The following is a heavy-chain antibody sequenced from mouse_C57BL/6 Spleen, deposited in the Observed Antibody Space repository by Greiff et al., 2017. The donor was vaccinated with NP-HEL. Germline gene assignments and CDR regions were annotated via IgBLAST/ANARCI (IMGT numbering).Heavy chain of an antibody. Sequence: VQLQQPGAELVRPGSSVKLSCKASGYTFTSYWMHWVKQRPIQGLEWIGNIDPSDSETHYNQKFKDKATLTVDKSSSTAYMQLSSLTSEDSAVYDCARESITTVVVGDYWGQGTTLTVSS. V-gene: IGHV1-52*01. CDR2: IDPSDSET. D-gene: IGHD1-1*01. CDR1: GYTFTSYW. J-gene: IGHJ2*01. CDR3: ARESITTVVVGDY.